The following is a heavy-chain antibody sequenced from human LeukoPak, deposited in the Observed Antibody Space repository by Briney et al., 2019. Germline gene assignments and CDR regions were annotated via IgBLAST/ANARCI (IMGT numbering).Heavy chain of an antibody. V-gene: IGHV3-7*04. Sequence: PGGSLRLSCVASGFTFSSYWMKWVRQAPGKGLEWVANIKQDGSEKYYVDSVKGRFTISRDNVKNSLYLQMNSLRAEDTAVYYCARAQFDSWGQGTLVTVSS. CDR1: GFTFSSYW. J-gene: IGHJ4*02. CDR3: ARAQFDS. CDR2: IKQDGSEK.